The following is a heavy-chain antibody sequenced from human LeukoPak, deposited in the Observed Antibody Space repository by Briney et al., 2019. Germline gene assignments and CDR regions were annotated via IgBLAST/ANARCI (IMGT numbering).Heavy chain of an antibody. CDR2: MIPIFGTA. CDR1: GGTFSSYA. CDR3: ARALMGSSGLDY. J-gene: IGHJ4*02. D-gene: IGHD3-22*01. V-gene: IGHV1-69*05. Sequence: GASVKVSCKASGGTFSSYAISWVRQAPGQGLEWMGGMIPIFGTANYAQKFQGRVTITTDESTSTAYMELSSLRSEDTAVYYCARALMGSSGLDYWGQGTLVTVSS.